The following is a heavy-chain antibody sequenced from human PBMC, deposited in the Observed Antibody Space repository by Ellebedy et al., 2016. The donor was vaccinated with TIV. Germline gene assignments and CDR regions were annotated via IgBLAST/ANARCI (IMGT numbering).Heavy chain of an antibody. V-gene: IGHV1-46*01. J-gene: IGHJ4*02. CDR2: ISPSGGST. CDR1: GYSFTDSY. Sequence: ASVKVSCKASGYSFTDSYLHWVRQAPGQGLEWVGMISPSGGSTAYAQKFRGRITMTRDTSASTVYMDLRSLRAGDTAVYYCATSTSSSGTYAHDSWGQGTLVTVSP. D-gene: IGHD3-10*01. CDR3: ATSTSSSGTYAHDS.